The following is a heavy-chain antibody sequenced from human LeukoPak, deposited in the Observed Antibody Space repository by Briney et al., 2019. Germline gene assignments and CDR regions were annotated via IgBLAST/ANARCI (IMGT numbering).Heavy chain of an antibody. CDR1: GGSFSGYY. V-gene: IGHV4-34*01. CDR3: ARDRTFLPGIGYFDY. D-gene: IGHD1-1*01. Sequence: SETLSLTCAVYGGSFSGYYWSWIRQPPGKGLEWIGEINHSGSTNYNPSLKSRVTISVDTSKNQFSLKLSSVTAADTAVYYCARDRTFLPGIGYFDYWGQGTLVTVSS. J-gene: IGHJ4*02. CDR2: INHSGST.